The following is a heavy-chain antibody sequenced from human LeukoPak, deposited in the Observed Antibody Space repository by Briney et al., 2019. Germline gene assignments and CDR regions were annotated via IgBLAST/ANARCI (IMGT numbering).Heavy chain of an antibody. V-gene: IGHV4-30-4*08. D-gene: IGHD4-11*01. CDR3: AGFSGVTTLEP. CDR1: GGSFSSGDYY. Sequence: PSQTLSLTCTVSGGSFSSGDYYWSWIRQPPGKGLEWLGYIYYSGSTFYNPSLKSRVTISVDTSINQFSLKLSSVTAADTAVYYCAGFSGVTTLEPWGQGTLVTASS. J-gene: IGHJ5*02. CDR2: IYYSGST.